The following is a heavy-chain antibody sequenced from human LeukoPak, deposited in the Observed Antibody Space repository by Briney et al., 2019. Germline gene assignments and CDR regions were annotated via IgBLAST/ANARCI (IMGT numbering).Heavy chain of an antibody. CDR3: ARGGLAPYYGMDV. CDR2: IYSGGST. Sequence: GGSLGLSCAASGFTVSSNYMSWDRQAPGKGLEWVSVIYSGGSTYYADSVKGRFTISRDNSKNTLYLQMNSLRAEDTAVYYCARGGLAPYYGMDVWGQGTTVTVSS. V-gene: IGHV3-66*01. J-gene: IGHJ6*02. CDR1: GFTVSSNY.